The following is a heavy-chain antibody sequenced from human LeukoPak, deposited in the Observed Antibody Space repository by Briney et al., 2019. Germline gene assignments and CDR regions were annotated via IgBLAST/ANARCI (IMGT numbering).Heavy chain of an antibody. V-gene: IGHV3-21*01. CDR1: GFTFSSYS. J-gene: IGHJ4*02. Sequence: GGSLRLSCAASGFTFSSYSMNWIRQAPGKGLESVSSISSSTSYIYYADSVKGRFTISKDNAKNSLYLQMNSLRAEDTAVYYCARAGGSTVSHSDYWGQGTLVTVSS. D-gene: IGHD4-17*01. CDR3: ARAGGSTVSHSDY. CDR2: ISSSTSYI.